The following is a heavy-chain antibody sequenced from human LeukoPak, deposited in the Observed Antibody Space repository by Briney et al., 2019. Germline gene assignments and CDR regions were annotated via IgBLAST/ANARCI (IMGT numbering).Heavy chain of an antibody. CDR3: ARGPGYSYFVRNWFDP. D-gene: IGHD5-18*01. Sequence: PSETLSLTCAVYGGSLSGYYWSWIRQPPGKGLEWIGEINHSGSTNYNPSLKSRVTISVDTSKNQFSLKLSSVTAADTAVYYCARGPGYSYFVRNWFDPWGQGTLVTVSS. V-gene: IGHV4-34*01. CDR1: GGSLSGYY. J-gene: IGHJ5*02. CDR2: INHSGST.